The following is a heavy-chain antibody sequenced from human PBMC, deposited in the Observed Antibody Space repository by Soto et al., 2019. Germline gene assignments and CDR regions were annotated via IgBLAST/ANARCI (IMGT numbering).Heavy chain of an antibody. CDR1: GYTFTSYD. D-gene: IGHD3-3*01. Sequence: ASVKVSCKASGYTFTSYDINWVRQATGQRLEWMGWMNPNSGNTGYAQKFQGRVTMTRNTSISTAYMELSSLRSEHTAVYYCAVADFWSGYDYYYYGMDVWGQGTTVTVSS. CDR3: AVADFWSGYDYYYYGMDV. V-gene: IGHV1-8*01. J-gene: IGHJ6*02. CDR2: MNPNSGNT.